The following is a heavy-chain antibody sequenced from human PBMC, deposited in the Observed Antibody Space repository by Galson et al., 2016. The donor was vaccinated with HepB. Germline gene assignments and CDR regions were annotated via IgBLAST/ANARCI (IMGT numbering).Heavy chain of an antibody. D-gene: IGHD2-2*01. CDR2: IKSKSDGGTT. CDR1: GFSFRNAW. J-gene: IGHJ6*02. V-gene: IGHV3-15*01. Sequence: SLRLSCAASGFSFRNAWMSWVRQAAGKGLEWVGRIKSKSDGGTTDYAAPVKGRFTISGDDSKNTLYLQMNSLEIEDTAVYYCTTGPYFAAKPGHNGMDVWGQGTTVTVSS. CDR3: TTGPYFAAKPGHNGMDV.